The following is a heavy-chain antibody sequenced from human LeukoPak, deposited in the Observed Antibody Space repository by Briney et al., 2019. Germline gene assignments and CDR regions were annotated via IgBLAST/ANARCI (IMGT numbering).Heavy chain of an antibody. Sequence: GASVKVSCKASGYTFTDYYMHWVQQAPGKGLEWMGRVDPEDGETIYAEKFQGRVTITADTSTDTAYMELSSLRSEDTAVYYCARAGAYCGGDCYRLDYWGQGTLVTVSS. CDR3: ARAGAYCGGDCYRLDY. D-gene: IGHD2-21*01. V-gene: IGHV1-69-2*01. CDR2: VDPEDGET. CDR1: GYTFTDYY. J-gene: IGHJ4*02.